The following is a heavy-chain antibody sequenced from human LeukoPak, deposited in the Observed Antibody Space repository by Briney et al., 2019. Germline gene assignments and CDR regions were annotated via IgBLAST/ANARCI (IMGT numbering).Heavy chain of an antibody. J-gene: IGHJ6*02. V-gene: IGHV3-30-3*01. CDR2: ISYDGSNK. D-gene: IGHD6-19*01. Sequence: GGSLRLSCAASGFTFSSYAMHWVRQAPGKGLEWVAVISYDGSNKYYADSVKGRFTISRDNSKNTLYLQMNSLRAEDTAVYYCARDASGPYYYGMDVWGQGTTVTVSS. CDR1: GFTFSSYA. CDR3: ARDASGPYYYGMDV.